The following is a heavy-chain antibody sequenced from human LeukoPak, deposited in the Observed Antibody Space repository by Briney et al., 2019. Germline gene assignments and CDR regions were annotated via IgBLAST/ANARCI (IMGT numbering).Heavy chain of an antibody. Sequence: KPSETLSLTCTVSGASISSSSFYWGWIRQPPGKGLEWIGSIFYSGTTYYNPSLRSRVTISVDTSKDQFSLNLSSVTATDTAMYYCARLITIFSTKFDPWGQETLVTVSS. D-gene: IGHD3-3*01. V-gene: IGHV4-39*01. J-gene: IGHJ5*02. CDR2: IFYSGTT. CDR3: ARLITIFSTKFDP. CDR1: GASISSSSFY.